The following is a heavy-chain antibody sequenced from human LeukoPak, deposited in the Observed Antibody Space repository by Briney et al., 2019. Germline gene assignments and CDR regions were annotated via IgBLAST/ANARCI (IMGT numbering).Heavy chain of an antibody. J-gene: IGHJ4*01. Sequence: PGGSLRLSCAASGFTFSRYWMSWVRQAPGKGLEWVANIKQDGSEKYYVDSVKGRFTISRDNAKNSLYLQMNSLRAEDTAVYHCARGDFISSRDFLFFFDHLGQGSLVTVSS. CDR2: IKQDGSEK. V-gene: IGHV3-7*03. CDR3: ARGDFISSRDFLFFFDH. D-gene: IGHD2-2*01. CDR1: GFTFSRYW.